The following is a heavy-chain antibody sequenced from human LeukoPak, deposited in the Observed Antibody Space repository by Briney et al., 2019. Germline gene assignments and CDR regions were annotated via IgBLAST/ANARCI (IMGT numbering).Heavy chain of an antibody. J-gene: IGHJ3*02. Sequence: SETLSLTCTVSGGSVSSSRYYWGWIRQTPGKGLEWIGTIYYSGSTFYNPSLKSRVTISVDTSKNQFSLKLSSVTAADTAVYYCARGLPIAVAGTGAFDIWGQGTMVTVSS. CDR1: GGSVSSSRYY. D-gene: IGHD6-19*01. V-gene: IGHV4-39*07. CDR3: ARGLPIAVAGTGAFDI. CDR2: IYYSGST.